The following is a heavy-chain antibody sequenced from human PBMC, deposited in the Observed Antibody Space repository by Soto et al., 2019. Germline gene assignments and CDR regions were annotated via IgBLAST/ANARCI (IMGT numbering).Heavy chain of an antibody. CDR1: GGSISSGGYY. J-gene: IGHJ6*02. Sequence: KPSETLSLTCTVSGGSISSGGYYWSWTRQHPGKGLEWIGYIYYSGSTYYNPSLKSRVTISVDTSKNQFSLKLSSVTAADTAVYYCARDTMILNLAARRYYYYGMDVWGQGTTVTVSS. CDR2: IYYSGST. V-gene: IGHV4-31*03. CDR3: ARDTMILNLAARRYYYYGMDV. D-gene: IGHD6-25*01.